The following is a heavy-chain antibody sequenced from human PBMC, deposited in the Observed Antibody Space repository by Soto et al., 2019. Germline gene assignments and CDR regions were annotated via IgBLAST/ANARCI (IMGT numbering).Heavy chain of an antibody. D-gene: IGHD6-13*01. CDR2: ISSNSAYI. CDR1: GFTFRSFT. CDR3: TRDASRDSSARCWVDP. J-gene: IGHJ5*02. Sequence: PGGSLRLSCAASGFTFRSFTMNWVRQAPGKGLEWVSTISSNSAYIYYTDALRGRFTISRDNAKNSLHLQMNSLRAEDTAVYYFTRDASRDSSARCWVDPWGPGTLVTVS. V-gene: IGHV3-21*01.